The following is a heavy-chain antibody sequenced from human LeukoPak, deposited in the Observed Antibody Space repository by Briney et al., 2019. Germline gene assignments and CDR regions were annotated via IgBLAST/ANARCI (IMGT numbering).Heavy chain of an antibody. V-gene: IGHV1-69*13. CDR1: GGTFSSYA. Sequence: SVKVSCKASGGTFSSYAISWVRQAPGQGLEWMGGIIPIFGTAHYAQKFQGRVTITADESTTTAYMELSSLRSEDTAVYYCARVGTAAGIDYWGQGTLVTVSS. CDR3: ARVGTAAGIDY. J-gene: IGHJ4*02. CDR2: IIPIFGTA. D-gene: IGHD6-13*01.